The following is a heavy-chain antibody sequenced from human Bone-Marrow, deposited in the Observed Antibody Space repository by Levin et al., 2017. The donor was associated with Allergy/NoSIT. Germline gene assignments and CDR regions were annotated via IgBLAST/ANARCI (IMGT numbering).Heavy chain of an antibody. J-gene: IGHJ4*02. CDR1: GGSFSGYY. D-gene: IGHD3-22*01. CDR3: ARGKSEDTMNYYFDY. Sequence: SETLSLTCAVYGGSFSGYYWSWIRQPPGKGLEWIGEINHSGSTNYNPSLKSRVTISVDTSKNQFSLKLSSVTAADTAVYYCARGKSEDTMNYYFDYWGQGTLVTVSS. CDR2: INHSGST. V-gene: IGHV4-34*01.